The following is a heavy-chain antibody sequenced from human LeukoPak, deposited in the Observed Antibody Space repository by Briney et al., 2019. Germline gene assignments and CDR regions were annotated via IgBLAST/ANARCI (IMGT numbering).Heavy chain of an antibody. J-gene: IGHJ4*02. CDR2: INSGSSHR. CDR3: ARSRIVDY. V-gene: IGHV3-21*04. D-gene: IGHD2-15*01. Sequence: GGSLRLSCAASGFTFSSYSMAWVRQAPGKGLEWVSSINSGSSHRIYADSVKGRFTISRDNAKNSLYLQMDSPRAEDTAMYYCARSRIVDYWGQGTLVTVSS. CDR1: GFTFSSYS.